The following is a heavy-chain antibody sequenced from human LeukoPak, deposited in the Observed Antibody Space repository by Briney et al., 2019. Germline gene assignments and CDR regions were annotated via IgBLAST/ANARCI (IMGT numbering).Heavy chain of an antibody. Sequence: GGSLRLSCAASGFTFSSYTMSWVRQAPGKGLEWVSSIIGTGVSTFYADSVKGRFTISRDNSKNTLYLQMNSLRAEDTAVYYCAKGKAYNNLDWFDPWGQGTLVTVSS. CDR1: GFTFSSYT. D-gene: IGHD4-11*01. J-gene: IGHJ5*02. V-gene: IGHV3-23*01. CDR2: IIGTGVST. CDR3: AKGKAYNNLDWFDP.